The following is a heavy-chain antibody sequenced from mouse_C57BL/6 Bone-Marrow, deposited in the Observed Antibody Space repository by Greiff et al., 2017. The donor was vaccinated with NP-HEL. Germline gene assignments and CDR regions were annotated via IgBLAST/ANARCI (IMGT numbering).Heavy chain of an antibody. CDR2: IRNKANGYTT. CDR1: GFTITDYY. J-gene: IGHJ4*01. Sequence: EVQGVESGGGLVQPGGSLSLSCAASGFTITDYYMSWVRQPPGKALEWLVFIRNKANGYTTEYSASVKGRFTISSDNSQSILYLQMNALRAEDSATYYCARSIYYDYADDPFYAMDYWGQGTSVTVSS. CDR3: ARSIYYDYADDPFYAMDY. D-gene: IGHD2-4*01. V-gene: IGHV7-3*01.